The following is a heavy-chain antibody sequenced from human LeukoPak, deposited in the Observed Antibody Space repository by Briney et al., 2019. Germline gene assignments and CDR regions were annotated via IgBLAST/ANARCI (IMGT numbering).Heavy chain of an antibody. V-gene: IGHV1-69*06. D-gene: IGHD3-22*01. CDR1: GGTFSNYA. CDR3: ARAYYYDSSGYYYFDY. J-gene: IGHJ4*02. Sequence: SVKVSCKASGGTFSNYAISWVRQAPGQGLEWMGGIIPIFGTANYAQKFQGRVTITADKSTSTAYMELSSLRSEDTAVYYCARAYYYDSSGYYYFDYWGQGTLVTVSS. CDR2: IIPIFGTA.